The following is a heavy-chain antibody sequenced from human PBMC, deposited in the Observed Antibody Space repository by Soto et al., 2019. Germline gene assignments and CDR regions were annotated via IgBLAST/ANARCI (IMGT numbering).Heavy chain of an antibody. D-gene: IGHD4-17*01. CDR2: IIPILGIA. Sequence: SVMVSCKASASTFSSYTISWVRQAPGQGLVWMGRIIPILGIANYAEKFQGRVTITADKSTSTAYMELSSLRSEDTALYYCTRSRGLSTVTTYYFDYWGQGTLVTVSS. CDR3: TRSRGLSTVTTYYFDY. V-gene: IGHV1-69*02. CDR1: ASTFSSYT. J-gene: IGHJ4*02.